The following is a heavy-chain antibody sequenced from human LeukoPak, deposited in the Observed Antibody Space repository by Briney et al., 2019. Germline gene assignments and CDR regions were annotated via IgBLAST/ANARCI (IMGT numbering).Heavy chain of an antibody. Sequence: GGSLRLSCAASGFTFSSYAMHWVRQVPGKGLEWVAVISYDGSNKYYADSVKGRFTISRDNSKNTLYLQMNSLRAEDTAVYYCARDGLDYYGSGSYYSYYYYYGMDVWGQGTTVTVSS. CDR1: GFTFSSYA. CDR3: ARDGLDYYGSGSYYSYYYYYGMDV. CDR2: ISYDGSNK. D-gene: IGHD3-10*01. V-gene: IGHV3-30-3*01. J-gene: IGHJ6*02.